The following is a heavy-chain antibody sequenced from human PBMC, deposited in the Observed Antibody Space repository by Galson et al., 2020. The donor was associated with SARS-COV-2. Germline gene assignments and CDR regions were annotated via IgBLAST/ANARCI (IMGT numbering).Heavy chain of an antibody. J-gene: IGHJ6*03. CDR1: GFTFSSYS. CDR3: ARAPDYYYYYIDG. CDR2: ISSSSSTK. Sequence: GESLKISCAASGFTFSSYSMNWVRQAPGKGLEWVSYISSSSSTKNYADPVKGRFTISRDNAKNSLYLQMNSLRAEDTAVYYCARAPDYYYYYIDGWCKGTTVTISS. V-gene: IGHV3-48*04.